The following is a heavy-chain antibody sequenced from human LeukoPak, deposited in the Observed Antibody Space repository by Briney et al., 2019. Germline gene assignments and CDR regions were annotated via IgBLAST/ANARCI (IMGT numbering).Heavy chain of an antibody. J-gene: IGHJ4*02. Sequence: GESLKISCKSSGYSFTSYWIAWVRQMPGKGLEWMGIIYPGDSDIRYSPSFQGQVTISADKSISTAYLQWSSLKASDTAMYYCARHYYYSGSYYLDYWGQGTLVTVSS. D-gene: IGHD3-10*01. CDR3: ARHYYYSGSYYLDY. CDR2: IYPGDSDI. CDR1: GYSFTSYW. V-gene: IGHV5-51*01.